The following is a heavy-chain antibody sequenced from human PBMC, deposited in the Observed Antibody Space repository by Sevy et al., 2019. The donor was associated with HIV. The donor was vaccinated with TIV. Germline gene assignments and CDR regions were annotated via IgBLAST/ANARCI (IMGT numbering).Heavy chain of an antibody. J-gene: IGHJ6*02. CDR2: IKSKVDGGTK. V-gene: IGHV3-15*01. CDR3: ATDPMSVLMVTDGMDV. CDR1: GLTFTYAW. Sequence: GGSLRLSCAVSGLTFTYAWMSWVRQAPGKGLEWVGRIKSKVDGGTKDYGAPVKGRFTISRDDSKNTLYLQMNSLKTEDTAVYYCATDPMSVLMVTDGMDVWGQGTTVTVSS. D-gene: IGHD2-8*01.